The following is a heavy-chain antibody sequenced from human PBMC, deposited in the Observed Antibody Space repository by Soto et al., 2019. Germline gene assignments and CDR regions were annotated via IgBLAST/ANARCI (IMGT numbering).Heavy chain of an antibody. D-gene: IGHD3-10*01. CDR3: ARPYYRSRAVYYGMDV. CDR1: GYSFTSYW. Sequence: GESLKISCKGSGYSFTSYWTSWVRQMPGKGLEWMGRIDPSDSYTNYSPSFQGHVTISADKSISTAYLQWSSLKASDTAMYYCARPYYRSRAVYYGMDVWGQGTTVTVSS. J-gene: IGHJ6*02. CDR2: IDPSDSYT. V-gene: IGHV5-10-1*01.